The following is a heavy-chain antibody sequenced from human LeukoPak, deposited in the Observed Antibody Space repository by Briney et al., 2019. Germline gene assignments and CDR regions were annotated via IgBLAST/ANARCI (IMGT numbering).Heavy chain of an antibody. CDR1: GTSIRSGSYY. D-gene: IGHD6-19*01. Sequence: PSQTLSLTCTVTGTSIRSGSYYWNWIRQAAGKGLEWIGRMYIGGRTTYNPSLKSRVTISLETTENQFSLRLRSVTAADTAVYYCAREGIAVADTYYYYYMDVWGKGTWVTVSS. CDR2: MYIGGRT. J-gene: IGHJ6*03. V-gene: IGHV4-61*02. CDR3: AREGIAVADTYYYYYMDV.